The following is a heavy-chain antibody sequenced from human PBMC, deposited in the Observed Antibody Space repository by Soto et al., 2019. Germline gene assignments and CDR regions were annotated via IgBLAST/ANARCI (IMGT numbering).Heavy chain of an antibody. V-gene: IGHV1-24*01. J-gene: IGHJ6*02. CDR3: ATCPITMVRGVPYYYYGMDV. CDR2: FEPEDGET. CDR1: GYTLTELS. D-gene: IGHD3-10*01. Sequence: QVQLVQSGAEVKKPGASVKVSCKVSGYTLTELSMHWVRQAPGKGLEWMGGFEPEDGETIYAQKFQGRVTMTEDTSTDTAYMELSSMRSEDTAVYYCATCPITMVRGVPYYYYGMDVWGQGTTVTVSS.